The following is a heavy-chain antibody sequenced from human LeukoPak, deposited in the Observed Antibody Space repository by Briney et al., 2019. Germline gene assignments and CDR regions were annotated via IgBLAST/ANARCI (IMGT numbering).Heavy chain of an antibody. CDR3: VRDQQPEVPTSDSSPSA. D-gene: IGHD2-2*01. Sequence: PGGSLRLSCAASGFTFSFYSMHWVRQAPGKGLEWVSCISSSGTYIYYADSVKGRLIISRDNDMNSLHLQMNILRADDTAVYYCVRDQQPEVPTSDSSPSAWGQGTLVTVSS. CDR2: ISSSGTYI. V-gene: IGHV3-21*01. CDR1: GFTFSFYS. J-gene: IGHJ5*02.